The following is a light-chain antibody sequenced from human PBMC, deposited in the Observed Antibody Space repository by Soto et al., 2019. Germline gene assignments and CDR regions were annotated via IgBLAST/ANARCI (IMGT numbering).Light chain of an antibody. J-gene: IGKJ4*02. CDR3: QQRSSWHLT. CDR2: DAF. V-gene: IGKV3-11*01. CDR1: QSVGSY. Sequence: EIVLTQSPANMSLSPGDRTTLSCRASQSVGSYFASYQQKSGQSPRLLIYDAFSRATGIPARFSRSGSGTDFTLTISSLEPEDVAVYFCQQRSSWHLTFGGGTMVEIK.